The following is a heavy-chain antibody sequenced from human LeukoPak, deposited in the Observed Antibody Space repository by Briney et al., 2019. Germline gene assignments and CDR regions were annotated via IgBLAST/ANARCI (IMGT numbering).Heavy chain of an antibody. J-gene: IGHJ6*02. CDR2: IYYSGST. Sequence: SQTLSLTCTVSGGSISSGDYYWSWIRQPPGKGLEWIGYIYYSGSTYYNPSLKSRVTMSVDTSKDQFSLRLNSVTAADTAIYYCARDQVASYLESSYYRYYCGMDVWGQGTTVTVSS. CDR1: GGSISSGDYY. V-gene: IGHV4-30-4*08. CDR3: ARDQVASYLESSYYRYYCGMDV. D-gene: IGHD5-18*01.